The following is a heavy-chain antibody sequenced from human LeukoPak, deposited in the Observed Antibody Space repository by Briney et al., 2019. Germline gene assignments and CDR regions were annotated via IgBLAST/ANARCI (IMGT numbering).Heavy chain of an antibody. D-gene: IGHD6-13*01. Sequence: GGSLRLSCAASGFTFSSYSMNWVRQAPGKGLEWVSSISSSSSYIYYADSVKGRFTISRDNAKNSLYLQMNSLRAEDTAVYYCARHLGSSSPDWYFDLWGRGTLVTVSS. CDR1: GFTFSSYS. J-gene: IGHJ2*01. CDR2: ISSSSSYI. V-gene: IGHV3-21*01. CDR3: ARHLGSSSPDWYFDL.